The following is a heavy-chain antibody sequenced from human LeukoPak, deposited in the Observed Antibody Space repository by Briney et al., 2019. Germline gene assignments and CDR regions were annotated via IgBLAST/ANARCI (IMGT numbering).Heavy chain of an antibody. D-gene: IGHD3-10*01. CDR1: GDSVSSNSAA. CDR3: ASSVGTYGSGPYYYYYMDV. Sequence: SQTLSLTCAISGDSVSSNSAAWNWIRQSPSRGLEWLGRTYYRSKWYNDYAVSVESRITINPDTSKNQFSLQLNSVTPEDTAVYYCASSVGTYGSGPYYYYYMDVWGKGTTVTISS. J-gene: IGHJ6*03. CDR2: TYYRSKWYN. V-gene: IGHV6-1*01.